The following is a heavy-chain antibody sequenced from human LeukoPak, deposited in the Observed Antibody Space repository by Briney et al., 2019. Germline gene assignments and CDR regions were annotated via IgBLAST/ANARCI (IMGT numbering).Heavy chain of an antibody. CDR1: GGSISSYY. V-gene: IGHV4-4*07. CDR3: ARPPPSYYYDSSGYPSRAFDI. D-gene: IGHD3-22*01. J-gene: IGHJ3*02. Sequence: SETLSLTCTVSGGSISSYYWSWIRQPAGKGLEWIGRIYTSGSTNYNPSLKSRVTISVDTSKNQFSLKLSSVTAAETAVYYCARPPPSYYYDSSGYPSRAFDIWGQGTMVTVSS. CDR2: IYTSGST.